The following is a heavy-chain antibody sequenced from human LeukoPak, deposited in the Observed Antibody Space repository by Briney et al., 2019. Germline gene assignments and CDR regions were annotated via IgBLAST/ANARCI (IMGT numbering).Heavy chain of an antibody. Sequence: SETLSLTCAVYGGSFSGYYWSWIRQPPGKGLEWIGEINHSGSANYNPSLKSRVTISVDTSKNQFSLKLSSVTAADTAVYYCAGGYSYGRTLDYYYGMDVWGQGTTVTVSS. CDR2: INHSGSA. J-gene: IGHJ6*01. D-gene: IGHD5-18*01. CDR1: GGSFSGYY. V-gene: IGHV4-34*01. CDR3: AGGYSYGRTLDYYYGMDV.